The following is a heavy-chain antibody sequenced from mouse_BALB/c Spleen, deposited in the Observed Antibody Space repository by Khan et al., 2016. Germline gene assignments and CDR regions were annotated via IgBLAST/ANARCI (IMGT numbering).Heavy chain of an antibody. V-gene: IGHV3-2*02. CDR3: ARSDYGDKDAMDY. J-gene: IGHJ4*01. Sequence: EVQLVESGPGLVKPSQSLSLTCTVTGYSITSDYAWNWIRQFPGNRLEWMGYISYSGSTSYNPSRKSRISITRDTSKNQFFLQLNSVTSEDTATYYCARSDYGDKDAMDYWGQGTSVTVSS. CDR2: ISYSGST. CDR1: GYSITSDYA. D-gene: IGHD1-1*01.